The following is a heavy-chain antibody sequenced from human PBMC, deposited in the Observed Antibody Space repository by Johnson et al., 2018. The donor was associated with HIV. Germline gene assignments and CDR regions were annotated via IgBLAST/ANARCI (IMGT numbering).Heavy chain of an antibody. J-gene: IGHJ3*02. D-gene: IGHD3-22*01. CDR1: GFTVSSNY. Sequence: EVQLVESGGGLIQPGGSLRPSCAASGFTVSSNYMSWVRQAPGKGLEWVSVIYSGGSTYYADSVKGRFTISRDNSKNTLYLQMNSLRAEDTAVYYCARAWVNYYDSPDAFDIWGQGTMVTVSS. CDR2: IYSGGST. CDR3: ARAWVNYYDSPDAFDI. V-gene: IGHV3-53*01.